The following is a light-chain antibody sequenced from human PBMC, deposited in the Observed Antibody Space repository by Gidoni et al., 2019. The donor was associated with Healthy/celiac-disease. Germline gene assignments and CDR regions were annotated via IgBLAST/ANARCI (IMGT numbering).Light chain of an antibody. CDR3: QQRSNWPPEVT. CDR1: QSVSSY. J-gene: IGKJ4*01. CDR2: DAS. V-gene: IGKV3-11*01. Sequence: ILLTHSPATLSLSPGERSTLSCRANQSVSSYLAWYQQKPGQAPRLLIYDASNRATGIPARLSGSGSGTDFTLTISSLEPEDFAVFYCQQRSNWPPEVTFGGGTKVEIK.